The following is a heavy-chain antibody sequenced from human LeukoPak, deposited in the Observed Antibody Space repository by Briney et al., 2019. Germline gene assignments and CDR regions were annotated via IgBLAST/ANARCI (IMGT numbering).Heavy chain of an antibody. V-gene: IGHV3-53*01. CDR2: IYAGGAA. CDR3: ATSTRYHFDS. Sequence: PGGSLRLSCAASGFAVSTNYLSWVRQAPGKGLDWVALIYAGGAAYYADYVTGRFTISRQTSNNPLILQMHSLGVEDTAVYYCATSTRYHFDSWGQGTLVTVSS. J-gene: IGHJ4*02. CDR1: GFAVSTNY. D-gene: IGHD2-2*01.